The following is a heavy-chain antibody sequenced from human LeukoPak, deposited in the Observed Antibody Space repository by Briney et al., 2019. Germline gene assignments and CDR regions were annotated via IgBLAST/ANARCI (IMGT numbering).Heavy chain of an antibody. J-gene: IGHJ4*02. D-gene: IGHD7-27*01. V-gene: IGHV4-61*08. CDR3: ASGTGDPLDY. Sequence: KPSETLSLSCTGSGASVSSVGYYWSWIRQPPGKGLEWIGYMSYSGSTNYNPSLKSRVTISVDTSKNQFSLKLSSVTAADTAVYYCASGTGDPLDYWGQGTLVTVSS. CDR2: MSYSGST. CDR1: GASVSSVGYY.